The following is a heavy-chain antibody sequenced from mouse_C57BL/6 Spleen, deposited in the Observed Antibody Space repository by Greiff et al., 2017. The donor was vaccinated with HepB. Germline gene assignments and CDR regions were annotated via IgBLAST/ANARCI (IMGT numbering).Heavy chain of an antibody. Sequence: VQLQQSGPELVKPGASVKISCKASGYSFTGYFMNWVMQSHGKSLEWIGRINPYNGDTFYNQKFKGKATLTVDKSSSTADMELRSLTSEDSAVYDCASGTYSNYNDAMDYWGQGTSVTVSS. CDR3: ASGTYSNYNDAMDY. D-gene: IGHD2-5*01. J-gene: IGHJ4*01. CDR1: GYSFTGYF. CDR2: INPYNGDT. V-gene: IGHV1-20*01.